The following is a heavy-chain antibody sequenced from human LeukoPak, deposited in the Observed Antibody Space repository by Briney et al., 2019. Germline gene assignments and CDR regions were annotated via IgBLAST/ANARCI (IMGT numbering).Heavy chain of an antibody. V-gene: IGHV1-18*01. CDR3: ARDHSGNWFDP. D-gene: IGHD1-26*01. Sequence: VASVKVSCKSSGYTFTSYDIIWVRQAPGQGLEWMGWISTYNGNTNYAQKLQGRVTMTTDTITTTAYMELRSLRSDDTAVYYCARDHSGNWFDPWGQGTLVTVSS. CDR2: ISTYNGNT. CDR1: GYTFTSYD. J-gene: IGHJ5*02.